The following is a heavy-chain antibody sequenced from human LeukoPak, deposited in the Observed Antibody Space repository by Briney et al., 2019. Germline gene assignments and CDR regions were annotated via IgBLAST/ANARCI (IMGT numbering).Heavy chain of an antibody. V-gene: IGHV3-23*01. CDR2: IYESGQTT. J-gene: IGHJ4*02. Sequence: GGSLRLSCVGSGFTFSSHAMSWVRQAPEKGLEWVSGIYESGQTTHYADSVKGRFSIPRDNSKNTLYLQMDSLRGEDTAIYYCAKDYRIGYSDHFDYWGQGALVTVSS. CDR1: GFTFSSHA. CDR3: AKDYRIGYSDHFDY. D-gene: IGHD2-21*01.